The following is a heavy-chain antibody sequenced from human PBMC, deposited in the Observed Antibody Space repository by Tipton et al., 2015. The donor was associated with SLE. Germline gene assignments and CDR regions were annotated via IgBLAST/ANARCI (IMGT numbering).Heavy chain of an antibody. CDR1: GGSTGRHY. CDR3: ARVSGIYWSAFDM. V-gene: IGHV4-59*04. D-gene: IGHD1-26*01. Sequence: TLSLTCSVSGGSTGRHYWTWIRQSPGKGLEWIAYIYHTGRNDSNPALKSRVTVSVDRSKNQFSLKLSSVTAADTAVYYCARVSGIYWSAFDMWGQGTSVTVSS. CDR2: IYHTGRN. J-gene: IGHJ3*02.